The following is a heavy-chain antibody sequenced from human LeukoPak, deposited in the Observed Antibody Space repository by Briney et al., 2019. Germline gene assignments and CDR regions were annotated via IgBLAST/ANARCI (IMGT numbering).Heavy chain of an antibody. CDR3: AIYDSSGYYSLLDY. Sequence: ASVKVSCKASGYTFTSYDINWVRQATGQGLEWMGWMNPNSGNTGYAQKFQGRVTMTRNTSISTAYMELSSLRSEDTAVYYCAIYDSSGYYSLLDYWGQGTLVTVSS. CDR1: GYTFTSYD. CDR2: MNPNSGNT. V-gene: IGHV1-8*01. D-gene: IGHD3-22*01. J-gene: IGHJ4*02.